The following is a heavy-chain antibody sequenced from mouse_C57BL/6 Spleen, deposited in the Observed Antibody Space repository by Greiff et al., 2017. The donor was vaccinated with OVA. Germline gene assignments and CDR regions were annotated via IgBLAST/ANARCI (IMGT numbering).Heavy chain of an antibody. Sequence: VQLQQPGAELVMPGASVKLSCKASGYTFTSYWMHWVKQRPGQGLEWIGEIDPSDSYTNYNQKFKGKSTLTVDKSSSTAYMQLSRLTSEDSAVYYGARWGAHYGTVDYWGQGTTLTVSS. CDR2: IDPSDSYT. J-gene: IGHJ2*01. D-gene: IGHD2-1*01. CDR1: GYTFTSYW. V-gene: IGHV1-69*01. CDR3: ARWGAHYGTVDY.